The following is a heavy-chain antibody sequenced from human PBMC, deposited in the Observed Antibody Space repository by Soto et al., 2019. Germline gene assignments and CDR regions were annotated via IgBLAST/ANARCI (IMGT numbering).Heavy chain of an antibody. CDR3: ARDRSSSWYGRGYHYYGMDV. V-gene: IGHV3-30*03. CDR1: GFPFSSYS. CDR2: ISYDGSNK. J-gene: IGHJ6*02. D-gene: IGHD6-13*01. Sequence: PGGSLRLSCASSGFPFSSYSMHWVRQAPGKGLEWVAVISYDGSNKYYADSVKGRFTISRDNSKNTLYLQMNSLRAEDTAVYYCARDRSSSWYGRGYHYYGMDVWGQGTTVTVSS.